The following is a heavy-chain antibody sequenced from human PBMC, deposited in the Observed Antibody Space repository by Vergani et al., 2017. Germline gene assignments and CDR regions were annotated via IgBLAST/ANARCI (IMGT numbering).Heavy chain of an antibody. CDR1: GFTFSSYS. V-gene: IGHV3-21*01. D-gene: IGHD1-1*01. CDR3: VRDRDEGTSPYNGRLLGH. Sequence: EVQLVESGGGLVKPGGSLRLSCAASGFTFSSYSMNWVRQAPGKGLEWVSSISSSSSYIYYADSVKGRFTISRDNAKKTLYLEMTNLRAEDTALYYCVRDRDEGTSPYNGRLLGHWGQGTRVTVSA. J-gene: IGHJ4*02. CDR2: ISSSSSYI.